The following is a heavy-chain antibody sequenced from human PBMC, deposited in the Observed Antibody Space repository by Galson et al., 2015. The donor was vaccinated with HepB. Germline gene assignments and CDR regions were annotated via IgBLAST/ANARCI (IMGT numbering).Heavy chain of an antibody. CDR1: GFTFSSYS. V-gene: IGHV3-48*02. D-gene: IGHD5-12*01. J-gene: IGHJ3*02. Sequence: SLRLSCAASGFTFSSYSMNWVRQAPGKGLEWVSYISSSSSTIYYADSVKGRFTISRDNAKNSLYLQMSSLRDEDTAVYYCACAEWLPDAFDIWGQGTMVTVSS. CDR2: ISSSSSTI. CDR3: ACAEWLPDAFDI.